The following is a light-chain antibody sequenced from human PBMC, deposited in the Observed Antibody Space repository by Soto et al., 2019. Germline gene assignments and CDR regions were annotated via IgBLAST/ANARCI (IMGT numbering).Light chain of an antibody. J-gene: IGKJ1*01. Sequence: EVMLIQSPATLSMSPGERATLSCRASETVATNLAWYQQKPGQAPRLLISGASTRAAGISDRFRGGGSGTELTLTITSLRSEDSGTYYCQQYFEWPPMTFGQGTKVDIK. CDR2: GAS. V-gene: IGKV3-15*01. CDR1: ETVATN. CDR3: QQYFEWPPMT.